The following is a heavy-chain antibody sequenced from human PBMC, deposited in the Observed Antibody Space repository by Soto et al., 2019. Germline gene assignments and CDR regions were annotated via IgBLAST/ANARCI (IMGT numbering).Heavy chain of an antibody. V-gene: IGHV4-39*01. J-gene: IGHJ4*02. CDR3: ARLFHRSTLFKLDY. D-gene: IGHD6-13*01. CDR1: GASININTYY. CDR2: FYYGGST. Sequence: QLRLQESGPGLVKPSETLSLTCSVSGASININTYYWGWIRQPPGKGLEWIGSFYYGGSTYYNPSLKSRVTISVDTSKNQFSQNLSSVTAADTAVYSCARLFHRSTLFKLDYWGQGTLVTVSS.